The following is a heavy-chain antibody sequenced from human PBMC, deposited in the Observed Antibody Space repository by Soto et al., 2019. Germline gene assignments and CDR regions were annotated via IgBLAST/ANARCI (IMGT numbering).Heavy chain of an antibody. V-gene: IGHV1-2*04. CDR3: ARDRTEASSSNYYYGMDV. J-gene: IGHJ6*02. CDR1: GYTFTGYY. CDR2: INPNSGGT. Sequence: ASVKVSCKASGYTFTGYYMHWVRQAPGQGLEWMGWINPNSGGTNYAQKFQGWVTMTRDTSISTAYMELSRLRSDDTAVYYCARDRTEASSSNYYYGMDVWGQGTTVTVSS. D-gene: IGHD6-6*01.